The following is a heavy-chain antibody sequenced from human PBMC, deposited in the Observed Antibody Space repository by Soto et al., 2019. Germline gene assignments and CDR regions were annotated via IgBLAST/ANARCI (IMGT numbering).Heavy chain of an antibody. J-gene: IGHJ3*02. CDR1: GFTFSKFA. CDR3: AKDPNGDYVGGFEM. D-gene: IGHD4-17*01. V-gene: IGHV3-23*01. CDR2: ISASGATA. Sequence: EVQLLESGGGLAQPGGSLRLSCAASGFTFSKFAMSWVRPSPGKGLELVSGISASGATAHYADSVRGRFTISRDNSRNKQSRQMIGLRGDDTAVYYCAKDPNGDYVGGFEMWGQGPELIVSS.